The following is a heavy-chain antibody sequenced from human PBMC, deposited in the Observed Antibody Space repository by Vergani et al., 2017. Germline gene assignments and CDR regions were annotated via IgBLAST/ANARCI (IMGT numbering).Heavy chain of an antibody. CDR3: ASRERDVVVLAAWPRRDYDYGMDV. D-gene: IGHD2-15*01. CDR1: GFTVSSNY. Sequence: EVQLVESGGGLVQPGGSLRLPCAASGFTVSSNYTSWVRQAPGKGLEWVSVIYSGGSTYDADSVKCRFTISRDNSKNTMYLQMNSLRAEDTAVYYCASRERDVVVLAAWPRRDYDYGMDVWGQ. J-gene: IGHJ6*02. CDR2: IYSGGST. V-gene: IGHV3-66*02.